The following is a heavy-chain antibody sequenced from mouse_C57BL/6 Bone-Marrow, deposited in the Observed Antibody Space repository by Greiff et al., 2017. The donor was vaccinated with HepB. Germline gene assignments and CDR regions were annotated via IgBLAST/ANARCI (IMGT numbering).Heavy chain of an antibody. Sequence: VQLQQPGAELVKPGASVKLSCKASGYNFTSYWMHWVKQRPGQGLEWIGMIHPNSGSTNYNEKFKSKATLTVDNASSTAYMQLSSLTSEDSAVYYCSRAPVTSLVPRYFDVWGTGTTVTVSS. V-gene: IGHV1-64*01. CDR1: GYNFTSYW. CDR3: SRAPVTSLVPRYFDV. D-gene: IGHD5-1*01. CDR2: IHPNSGST. J-gene: IGHJ1*03.